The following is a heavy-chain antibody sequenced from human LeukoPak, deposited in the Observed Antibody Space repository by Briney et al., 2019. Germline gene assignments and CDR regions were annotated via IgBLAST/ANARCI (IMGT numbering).Heavy chain of an antibody. J-gene: IGHJ4*02. D-gene: IGHD2-15*01. V-gene: IGHV4-59*01. CDR3: AGVPVVVPGPFDY. Sequence: SETLSLTCTVSGGSISSYYWSWIRQPPGKGLEWIGYIYYSGSTNYNPSLKSRVTISVDTSKNQFSLKLSSVTAADTAVYYCAGVPVVVPGPFDYWGQGTLVTVSS. CDR2: IYYSGST. CDR1: GGSISSYY.